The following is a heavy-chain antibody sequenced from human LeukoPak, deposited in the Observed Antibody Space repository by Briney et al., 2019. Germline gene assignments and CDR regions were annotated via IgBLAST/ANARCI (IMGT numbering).Heavy chain of an antibody. CDR3: ARDYRLAAFDI. CDR1: RFTLSSYW. V-gene: IGHV3-74*01. CDR2: INSDGSST. J-gene: IGHJ3*02. Sequence: GGSLRLSCAASRFTLSSYWMHWVRQAPGKGLVWVSRINSDGSSTSYADSVKGRFTISRDNAKNTLYLQMNSLRAEDTAVYYCARDYRLAAFDIWGQGTRVTVSS.